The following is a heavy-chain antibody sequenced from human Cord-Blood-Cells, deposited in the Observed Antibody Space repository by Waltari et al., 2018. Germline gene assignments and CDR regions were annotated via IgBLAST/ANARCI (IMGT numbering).Heavy chain of an antibody. CDR3: ARDGCEYHLLPLGY. V-gene: IGHV1-2*06. D-gene: IGHD2-2*01. J-gene: IGHJ4*02. Sequence: QVQLVQSGAEVKKPGASVKVSCKASGYTFTGYYMHWVRQPPGQGLEWMGRINPISGGTNYAKKVQARVTMTRDTSISRAYMELMRLRSDDTAVYYCARDGCEYHLLPLGYWGQGTLVTVSS. CDR1: GYTFTGYY. CDR2: INPISGGT.